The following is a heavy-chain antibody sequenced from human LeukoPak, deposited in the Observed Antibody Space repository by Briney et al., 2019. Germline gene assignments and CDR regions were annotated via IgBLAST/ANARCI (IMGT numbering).Heavy chain of an antibody. Sequence: GGSLRLSCAASGFTFSSYGMHWVRQAPGKGLEWVAFIRYDGSNKYYADSVKGRFTISRDNSKNTLYLQMNSLRAEDTAVYYCAKVQESAVAGHGRFDYWGQGTLVTVSS. CDR1: GFTFSSYG. V-gene: IGHV3-30*02. CDR2: IRYDGSNK. CDR3: AKVQESAVAGHGRFDY. J-gene: IGHJ4*02. D-gene: IGHD6-19*01.